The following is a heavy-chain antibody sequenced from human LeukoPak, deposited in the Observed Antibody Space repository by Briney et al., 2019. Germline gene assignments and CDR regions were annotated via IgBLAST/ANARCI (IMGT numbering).Heavy chain of an antibody. CDR1: GFTFSSYS. CDR2: ISGSSSYI. CDR3: ARDLGQYYDTSDNWFDP. J-gene: IGHJ5*02. Sequence: KPGGSLRLSCAASGFTFSSYSMNWVRQATGKGLEWVSSISGSSSYIYYADSLKGRFTISRDNAKNSLYLQMNSLRAEDTAVYYCARDLGQYYDTSDNWFDPWGQGTLVTVSS. D-gene: IGHD3-22*01. V-gene: IGHV3-21*01.